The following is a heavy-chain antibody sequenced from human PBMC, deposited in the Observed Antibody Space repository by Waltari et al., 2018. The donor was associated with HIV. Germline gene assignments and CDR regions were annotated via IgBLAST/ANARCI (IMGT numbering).Heavy chain of an antibody. D-gene: IGHD6-13*01. J-gene: IGHJ4*02. CDR2: IKEDGSEI. CDR1: GFTFGRSW. Sequence: EVRLVESGGGLVQPGGSRRLSCAASGFTFGRSWMTWVRQAPGKGLEWVANIKEDGSEIHYVDSVKGRFTISRDNAKNSLYLQMNSLRAEDTAVYYCARRQQLTDWGQGTLVTVSS. CDR3: ARRQQLTD. V-gene: IGHV3-7*01.